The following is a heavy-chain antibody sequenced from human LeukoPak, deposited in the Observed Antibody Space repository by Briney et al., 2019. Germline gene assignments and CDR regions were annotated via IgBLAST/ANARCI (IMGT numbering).Heavy chain of an antibody. D-gene: IGHD4-17*01. CDR2: INHSGST. V-gene: IGHV4-34*01. Sequence: SETLSLTCAVYGGSFSGYYWSWIRQPPGKGLEWIGEINHSGSTNYNPSLKSRVTISVDTSKNQFSLKLSSVTAADTAVYYCARTNYGDYPLDYWGQGTLVTVSS. CDR1: GGSFSGYY. J-gene: IGHJ4*02. CDR3: ARTNYGDYPLDY.